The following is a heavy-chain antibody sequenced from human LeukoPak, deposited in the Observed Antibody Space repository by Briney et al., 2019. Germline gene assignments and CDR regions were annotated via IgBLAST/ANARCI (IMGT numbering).Heavy chain of an antibody. CDR3: ARAASGQSKLRPRYYYMDV. CDR1: GYTFTSYG. CDR2: ISAYNGST. Sequence: ASVKVSCKASGYTFTSYGISWVRQAPGQGLEWMGWISAYNGSTNYAQKFQGRVTITADESTSTAYMELSSLRSEDTAVYYCARAASGQSKLRPRYYYMDVWGKGTTVTISS. D-gene: IGHD5-12*01. V-gene: IGHV1-18*01. J-gene: IGHJ6*03.